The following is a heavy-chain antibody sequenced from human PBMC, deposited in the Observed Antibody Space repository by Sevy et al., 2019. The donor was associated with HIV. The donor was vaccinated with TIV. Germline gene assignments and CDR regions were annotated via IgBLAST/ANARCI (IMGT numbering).Heavy chain of an antibody. J-gene: IGHJ6*02. Sequence: GESLKISCKGSGYSFTSYWIGWVRQMPGKGLEWMGIIYPGDSDTRYSPSFQGQVTISADKSISTAYLQWSSLKASDTAMYYCARLGAYCGGDCYPPSYYYYGMDVWGQGTRSPSP. V-gene: IGHV5-51*01. CDR1: GYSFTSYW. CDR3: ARLGAYCGGDCYPPSYYYYGMDV. CDR2: IYPGDSDT. D-gene: IGHD2-21*02.